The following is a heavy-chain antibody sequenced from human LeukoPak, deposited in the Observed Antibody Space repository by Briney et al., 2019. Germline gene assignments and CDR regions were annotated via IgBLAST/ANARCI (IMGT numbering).Heavy chain of an antibody. CDR1: GFTFSTFG. V-gene: IGHV3-23*01. CDR3: AKGKAYNNLDWFDP. CDR2: TDGSGAGT. J-gene: IGHJ5*02. D-gene: IGHD4-11*01. Sequence: GGSLRLSCAASGFTFSTFGMTWVRQGPGKGLEWVSSTDGSGAGTYYADSVKGRFTISRDNSKSTLYLQINSLRAEDTAVYYCAKGKAYNNLDWFDPWGQGTLVTVSS.